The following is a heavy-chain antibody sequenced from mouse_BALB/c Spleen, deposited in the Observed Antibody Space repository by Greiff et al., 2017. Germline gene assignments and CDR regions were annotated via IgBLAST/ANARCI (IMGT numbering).Heavy chain of an antibody. CDR3: ARHENYGSRNYFDY. V-gene: IGHV5-12-1*01. Sequence: EVKLQESGGGLVKPGGSLKLSCAASGFAFSSYDMSWVRQTPEKRLEWVAYISSGGGSTYYPDTVKGRFTISRDNAKNTLYLQMSSLKSEDTAMYYCARHENYGSRNYFDYWGQGTTLTVSS. CDR2: ISSGGGST. D-gene: IGHD1-1*01. J-gene: IGHJ2*01. CDR1: GFAFSSYD.